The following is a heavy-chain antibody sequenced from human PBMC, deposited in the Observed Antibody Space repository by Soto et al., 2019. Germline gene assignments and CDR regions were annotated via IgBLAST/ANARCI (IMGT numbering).Heavy chain of an antibody. Sequence: QVQLVESGGGVVQPGRSLRLSCAASGFTFSSYAMKWVRQAPGKGLEWVAVISFDGSNKYYADSVKGRFTISRDNSKNTLYLQMNSLRAEDTAVYFCARGPSSLPRFDYWGQGTLVTVSS. J-gene: IGHJ4*02. CDR3: ARGPSSLPRFDY. V-gene: IGHV3-30-3*01. D-gene: IGHD2-2*01. CDR1: GFTFSSYA. CDR2: ISFDGSNK.